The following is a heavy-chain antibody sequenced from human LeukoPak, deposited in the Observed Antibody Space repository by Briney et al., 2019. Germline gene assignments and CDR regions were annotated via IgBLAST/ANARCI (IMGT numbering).Heavy chain of an antibody. D-gene: IGHD2-8*01. CDR1: GYTFITYY. J-gene: IGHJ6*02. Sequence: ASVKVSCKASGYTFITYYMHWVRQPPAQGLEWMGLIHPSDGSTSYIQKFQGRVTMTRDTSTGTVYMELSSLRSEDTAVYYCARARRYCPDGVCLKCDYGMDVWGQGTTVIVSS. CDR3: ARARRYCPDGVCLKCDYGMDV. CDR2: IHPSDGST. V-gene: IGHV1-46*01.